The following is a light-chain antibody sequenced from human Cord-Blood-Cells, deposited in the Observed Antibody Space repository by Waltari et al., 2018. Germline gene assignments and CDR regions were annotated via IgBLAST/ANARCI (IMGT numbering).Light chain of an antibody. CDR1: QSVLSSSNNKNY. CDR3: QQYYSTPPT. Sequence: DIVMTQSPASLAVSLGGGATITCKSSQSVLSSSNNKNYLAWYQQKPGQPPKLLIYWSSTRESGVPDRFSGSGSGIDFTLTISSLQAEDVAVYYCQQYYSTPPTFGQGTKLEIK. V-gene: IGKV4-1*01. CDR2: WSS. J-gene: IGKJ2*01.